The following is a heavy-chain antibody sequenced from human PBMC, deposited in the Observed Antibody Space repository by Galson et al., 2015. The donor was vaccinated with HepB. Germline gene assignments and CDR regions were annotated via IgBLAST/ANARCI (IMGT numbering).Heavy chain of an antibody. J-gene: IGHJ6*04. CDR2: INRDGSNV. D-gene: IGHD6-13*01. Sequence: SLRLSCAASGFTFTNYWMNWVRQVPGKGLVWVSRINRDGSNVRYTDSVRGRFSISRDNAKNMVFLQMNSLGVEDTAVYFCVREGNYYGMDVWGNGTTVVVSS. V-gene: IGHV3-74*01. CDR3: VREGNYYGMDV. CDR1: GFTFTNYW.